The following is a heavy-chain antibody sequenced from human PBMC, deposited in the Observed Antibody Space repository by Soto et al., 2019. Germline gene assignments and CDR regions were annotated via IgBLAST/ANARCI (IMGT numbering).Heavy chain of an antibody. V-gene: IGHV1-69*13. D-gene: IGHD3-16*01. Sequence: GASVKVSCKASGGTFSSYAISWVRQAPGQGLEWMGGIIPIFGTANYAQKFQGRVTITADESTSTAYMELSSLRSEDTAVYYCARNPRRGYYYGMDVWGQGTTVTVSS. CDR2: IIPIFGTA. CDR1: GGTFSSYA. CDR3: ARNPRRGYYYGMDV. J-gene: IGHJ6*02.